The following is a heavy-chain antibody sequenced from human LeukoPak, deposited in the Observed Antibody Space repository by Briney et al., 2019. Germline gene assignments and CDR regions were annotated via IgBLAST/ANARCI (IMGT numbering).Heavy chain of an antibody. J-gene: IGHJ4*02. Sequence: GESLKISCKGSGYSFTSYWISWVREMPGKGLEWMGRIDPSDSYTNYSPSFQGHVTISADKSISTAYLQWSSLKASDTAMYYCARRAGVGPNFDYWRQGTLVTVSS. V-gene: IGHV5-10-1*01. CDR1: GYSFTSYW. CDR2: IDPSDSYT. D-gene: IGHD1-26*01. CDR3: ARRAGVGPNFDY.